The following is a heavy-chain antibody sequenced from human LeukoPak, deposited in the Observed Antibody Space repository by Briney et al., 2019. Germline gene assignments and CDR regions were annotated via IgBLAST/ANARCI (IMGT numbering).Heavy chain of an antibody. D-gene: IGHD1-26*01. J-gene: IGHJ5*02. V-gene: IGHV4-4*07. CDR1: GGSISSYY. Sequence: PSETLSLTCTVSGGSISSYYWCWIRQPAGKGLEWIGRIYTSGSTNYNPSLKSRVTISVATSKTQFSLKLSSVTAADTAVYYCAREMGGATTSPFDPWGQGTLVTVSS. CDR3: AREMGGATTSPFDP. CDR2: IYTSGST.